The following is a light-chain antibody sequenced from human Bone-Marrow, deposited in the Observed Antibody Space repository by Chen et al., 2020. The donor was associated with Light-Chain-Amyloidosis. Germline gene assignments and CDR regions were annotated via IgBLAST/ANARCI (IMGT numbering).Light chain of an antibody. J-gene: IGLJ2*01. CDR2: RDT. CDR3: QSADSSGTYEVI. Sequence: SYELTQPPSVSGSPGQPARLTCSGDVLPTKYAYWYQQKPGQAPVLVIHRDTERPSGISERFSGSSSGTTATLTISGVQAEDEADYHCQSADSSGTYEVIFGGGTKLTVL. CDR1: VLPTKY. V-gene: IGLV3-25*03.